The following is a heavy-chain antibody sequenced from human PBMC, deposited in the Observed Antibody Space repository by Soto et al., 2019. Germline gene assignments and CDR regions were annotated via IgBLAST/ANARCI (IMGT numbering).Heavy chain of an antibody. CDR1: GYSFTIYW. J-gene: IGHJ6*02. CDR2: IHPGDSDT. CDR3: ARTPGXEVAASLEYYYFSGMDV. D-gene: IGHD2-15*01. Sequence: GESVKISCEASGYSFTIYWIGWVRQMPGRGLEWMGIIHPGDSDTKYSPSFQGQVTISVDKSITTAYLQWSSLKASDTAMYYCARTPGXEVAASLEYYYFSGMDVWGQGTMVTVSS. V-gene: IGHV5-51*01.